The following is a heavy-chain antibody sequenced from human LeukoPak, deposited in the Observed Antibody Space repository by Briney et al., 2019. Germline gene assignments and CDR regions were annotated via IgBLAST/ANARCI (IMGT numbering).Heavy chain of an antibody. V-gene: IGHV3-30*18. CDR2: ISYDGSNK. J-gene: IGHJ4*02. D-gene: IGHD6-19*01. Sequence: GGSLRLSCAASGFTFSSYGMHWVRQARGKGLEWVAVISYDGSNKYYADSVKGRFTISRDNSKNTLYLQMNSLRAEDTAVYYCAKDVSYSSGWYDSYWGQGTLVTVSS. CDR1: GFTFSSYG. CDR3: AKDVSYSSGWYDSY.